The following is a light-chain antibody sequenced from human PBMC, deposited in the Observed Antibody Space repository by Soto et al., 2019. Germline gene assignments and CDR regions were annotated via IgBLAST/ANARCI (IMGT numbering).Light chain of an antibody. J-gene: IGLJ2*01. CDR2: DVN. CDR3: TSWTTSTTMI. Sequence: QSALTQPASVSGSPGQSITISCTGTSSDIGAYNFVSWYQQHPGKAPKLMLYDVNIRPSGVSNRFSGSKSGNTASLTISGLQAEDYADYYCTSWTTSTTMIFGGGTKLTVL. CDR1: SSDIGAYNF. V-gene: IGLV2-14*03.